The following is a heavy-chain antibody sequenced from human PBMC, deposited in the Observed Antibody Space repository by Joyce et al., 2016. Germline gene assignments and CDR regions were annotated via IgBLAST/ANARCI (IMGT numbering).Heavy chain of an antibody. CDR2: ISSGGTTL. V-gene: IGHV3-48*03. Sequence: VRQAPGKGPEWISYISSGGTTLYYADSVKGRFTISRDDAKNSPYLQMDSLRDEDTAIYYCTRDRGSTTPRGDYWGQGTLVIVSS. CDR3: TRDRGSTTPRGDY. D-gene: IGHD2-15*01. J-gene: IGHJ4*02.